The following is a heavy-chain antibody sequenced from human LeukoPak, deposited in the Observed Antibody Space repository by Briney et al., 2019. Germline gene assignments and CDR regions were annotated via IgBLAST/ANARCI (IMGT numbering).Heavy chain of an antibody. Sequence: ASVKASCKASGYTFTGYYMHWVRQAPGQGLEWMGRINPNSGGTNYAQKFQGRVTMTRDTSISTAYMELSRLRSDDTAVYYCASEAGDSSGWYDLDYWGQGTLVTVSS. D-gene: IGHD6-19*01. V-gene: IGHV1-2*06. CDR1: GYTFTGYY. J-gene: IGHJ4*02. CDR2: INPNSGGT. CDR3: ASEAGDSSGWYDLDY.